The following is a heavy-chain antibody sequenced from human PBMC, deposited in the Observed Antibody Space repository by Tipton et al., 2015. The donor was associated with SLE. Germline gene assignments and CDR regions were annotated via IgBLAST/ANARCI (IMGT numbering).Heavy chain of an antibody. CDR1: GLTFSSYW. J-gene: IGHJ3*02. D-gene: IGHD4-23*01. Sequence: SLRLSCAASGLTFSSYWMSWVRQAPGKGLEWVANIKQDGSEKYYVDSVKGRFTISRDNSKNTLYLQMNSLRAEDTAVYYCAKGSYGGNPAFDIWGQGTMVTVSS. V-gene: IGHV3-7*01. CDR3: AKGSYGGNPAFDI. CDR2: IKQDGSEK.